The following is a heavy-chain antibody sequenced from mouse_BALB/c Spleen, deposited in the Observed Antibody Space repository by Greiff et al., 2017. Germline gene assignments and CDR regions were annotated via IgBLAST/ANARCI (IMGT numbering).Heavy chain of an antibody. D-gene: IGHD3-1*01. J-gene: IGHJ4*01. CDR2: ISYSGST. V-gene: IGHV3-2*02. CDR1: GYSITSDYA. CDR3: ARSGHYAMDY. Sequence: DVKLVESGPGLVKPSQSLSLTCTVTGYSITSDYAWNWIRQFPGNKLEWMGYISYSGSTSYNPSLKSRISITRDTSKNQFFLQLNSVTTEDTATYYCARSGHYAMDYWGQGTSVTVSS.